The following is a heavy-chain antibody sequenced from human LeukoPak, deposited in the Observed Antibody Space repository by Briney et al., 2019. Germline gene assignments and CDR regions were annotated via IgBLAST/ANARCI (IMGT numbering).Heavy chain of an antibody. J-gene: IGHJ3*01. Sequence: VASVKVSCKASGGTFSSYAISWVRQAPGQGLEWMGRIIPILGIANYAQKFQGRVTITADKSTSTAYMELSSLRSEDTAVYYCARAHYYDSSGYYRFWRWGQGTMVTVSS. CDR1: GGTFSSYA. D-gene: IGHD3-22*01. V-gene: IGHV1-69*04. CDR2: IIPILGIA. CDR3: ARAHYYDSSGYYRFWR.